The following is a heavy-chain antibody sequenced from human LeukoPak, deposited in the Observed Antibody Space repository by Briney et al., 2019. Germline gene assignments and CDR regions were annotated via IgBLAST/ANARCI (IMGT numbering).Heavy chain of an antibody. V-gene: IGHV3-74*01. CDR2: INGYGNDT. Sequence: GGSLRLSCAGSGFSFGSYWMHWVRQAPGKGLVWVSRINGYGNDTSYADFVKGRFTISRDNAKNTVYLQVNSLRAEDTAVFYCTRGGSGTYGEFDYWGQGTLVTVSS. CDR1: GFSFGSYW. CDR3: TRGGSGTYGEFDY. J-gene: IGHJ4*02. D-gene: IGHD1-26*01.